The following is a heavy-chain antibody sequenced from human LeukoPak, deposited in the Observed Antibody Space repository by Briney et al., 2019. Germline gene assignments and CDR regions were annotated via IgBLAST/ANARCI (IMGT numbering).Heavy chain of an antibody. V-gene: IGHV1-8*03. CDR1: GYTFTSYD. J-gene: IGHJ4*02. D-gene: IGHD5-24*01. CDR3: ARGAKRWLQLYGY. Sequence: GASVKVSCKASGYTFTSYDINWVRQATGQGLEWMGWMNPNSGNTGYAQKFQGRVTITRNTSISTAYMELSSLRSEDTAVYYCARGAKRWLQLYGYWGQGTLVTVSS. CDR2: MNPNSGNT.